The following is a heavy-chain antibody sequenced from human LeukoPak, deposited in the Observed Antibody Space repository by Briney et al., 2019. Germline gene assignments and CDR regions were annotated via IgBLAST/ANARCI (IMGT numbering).Heavy chain of an antibody. CDR3: ARAGNYYFEY. CDR2: INSDGSTT. CDR1: GFTFRTYW. J-gene: IGHJ4*02. Sequence: GGSLRLSCAASGFTFRTYWMHWVRQTPGQGLVWVSRINSDGSTTNYADSVKGRFTVSRDNAQNTLYLQMSSLRAGDTAVYYCARAGNYYFEYWGQGALVTVSS. D-gene: IGHD3-10*01. V-gene: IGHV3-74*01.